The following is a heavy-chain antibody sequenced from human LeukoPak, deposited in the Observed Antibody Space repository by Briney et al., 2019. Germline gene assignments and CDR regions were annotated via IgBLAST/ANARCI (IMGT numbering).Heavy chain of an antibody. V-gene: IGHV6-1*01. CDR3: TRGSIAYYYMDV. CDR1: GDSVSSNSAA. CDR2: TYYRSKWYN. Sequence: SQTLSLTCAISGDSVSSNSAAWNWIRQSPSRGLEWLGRTYYRSKWYNDYAVSVKSRITIKPDTSKNQFSLKLSSVTAADTAVYYCTRGSIAYYYMDVWGKGTTVTISS. D-gene: IGHD3-22*01. J-gene: IGHJ6*03.